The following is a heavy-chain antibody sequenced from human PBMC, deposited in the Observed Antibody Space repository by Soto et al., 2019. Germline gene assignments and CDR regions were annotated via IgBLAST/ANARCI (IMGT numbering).Heavy chain of an antibody. CDR1: GYTLTSYC. CDR2: ISAYNGNT. CDR3: AREIGELYGELFDY. V-gene: IGHV1-18*04. D-gene: IGHD4-17*01. J-gene: IGHJ4*02. Sequence: GASVKVSCKASGYTLTSYCISWVRQAPGQGLEWMGWISAYNGNTNYAQKLQGRVTMTTDTSTSTAYMELRSLRSDDTAVYYCAREIGELYGELFDYWGQGTLVTVSS.